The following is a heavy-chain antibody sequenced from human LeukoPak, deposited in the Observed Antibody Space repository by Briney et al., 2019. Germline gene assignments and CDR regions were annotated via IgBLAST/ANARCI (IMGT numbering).Heavy chain of an antibody. CDR3: ARSHLYYDFWSGYLDY. CDR1: GFTFSSYS. D-gene: IGHD3-3*01. V-gene: IGHV3-48*02. J-gene: IGHJ4*02. CDR2: ISSSSTI. Sequence: GGSLRLSCAASGFTFSSYSMNWVRQAPGKGLEWVSYISSSSTIYYADSVKGRFTISRDNAKNSLYLQMNSLRDEDTAVYYCARSHLYYDFWSGYLDYWGQGTLVTVSS.